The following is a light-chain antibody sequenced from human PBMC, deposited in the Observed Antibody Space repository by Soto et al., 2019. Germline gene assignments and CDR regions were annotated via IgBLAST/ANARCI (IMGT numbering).Light chain of an antibody. CDR1: SSNIGSNT. CDR3: AAWDGSLNGWV. CDR2: SNV. V-gene: IGLV1-44*01. J-gene: IGLJ3*02. Sequence: QPVLTQAPSASGTPGQRVTISCSGSSSNIGSNTVSWYQQVPGTAPKVLIYSNVQRPSGVPDRFYGSKSGTSASLAIGGLQSEGEADYYCAAWDGSLNGWVFGGGTKLTVL.